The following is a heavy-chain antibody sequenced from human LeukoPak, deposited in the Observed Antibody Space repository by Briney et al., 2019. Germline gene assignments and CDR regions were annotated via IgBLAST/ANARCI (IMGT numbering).Heavy chain of an antibody. CDR2: ISSSGSTI. CDR1: GFTFSDYY. J-gene: IGHJ4*02. Sequence: GGSLRLSCAASGFTFSDYYMSWIRQAPGKGLEWVSYISSSGSTIYYADSVEGRFTISRDNAKNSLYLQMNSLRAEDTAVYYCARDRVAARSIDYWGQGTLVTVSS. CDR3: ARDRVAARSIDY. D-gene: IGHD6-6*01. V-gene: IGHV3-11*01.